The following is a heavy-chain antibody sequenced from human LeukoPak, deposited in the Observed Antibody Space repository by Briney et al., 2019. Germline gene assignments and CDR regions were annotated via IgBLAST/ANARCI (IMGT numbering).Heavy chain of an antibody. J-gene: IGHJ4*02. CDR2: IMQDGSEK. V-gene: IGHV3-7*04. Sequence: GGSLRLSCAASGFTFSSYWMSWVRQAPGKGLEWVANIMQDGSEKYYVDSVKGRFTISRDNAKNSLYLQMNSLRAEDTGVYYCARGPQGCCSCSSCSYDHWGQGTLVTVSS. CDR3: ARGPQGCCSCSSCSYDH. D-gene: IGHD2-2*01. CDR1: GFTFSSYW.